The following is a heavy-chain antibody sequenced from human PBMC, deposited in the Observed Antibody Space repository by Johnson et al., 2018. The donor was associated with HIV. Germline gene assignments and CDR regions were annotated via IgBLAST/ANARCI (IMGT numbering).Heavy chain of an antibody. J-gene: IGHJ3*02. CDR3: VVEGSGSHGNDAFDM. V-gene: IGHV3-13*01. D-gene: IGHD3-10*01. CDR1: GFTFSTYD. CDR2: MGTAGDT. Sequence: VQLVESGGGLVQPGGSLRLSCAASGFTFSTYDMHWVRQTTGKSLEWVSAMGTAGDTYYPGSVKGRFTISRENAKNSLYMEMNSLRAEDTAVYYCVVEGSGSHGNDAFDMWGQGTMVTVSS.